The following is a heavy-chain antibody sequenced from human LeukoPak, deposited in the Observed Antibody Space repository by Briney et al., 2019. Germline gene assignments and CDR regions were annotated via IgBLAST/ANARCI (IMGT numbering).Heavy chain of an antibody. CDR3: ARDIAARRFDY. D-gene: IGHD6-6*01. V-gene: IGHV3-33*01. Sequence: PGGSLRLSCAASGFTFGSHGMHWVRQAPGKGLEWVAVIWYDGSNKYYAHSVEGRFTISRDNSNNTVYLQMNSLRADDTAVYYCARDIAARRFDYWGQGTLVTVSS. CDR2: IWYDGSNK. CDR1: GFTFGSHG. J-gene: IGHJ4*02.